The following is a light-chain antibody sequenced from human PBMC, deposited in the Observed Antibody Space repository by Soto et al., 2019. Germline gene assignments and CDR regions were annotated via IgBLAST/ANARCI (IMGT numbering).Light chain of an antibody. V-gene: IGLV2-14*01. CDR3: SSYTRSSLYV. CDR1: SSDVGGYNY. CDR2: DVS. Sequence: QSALAQPASVSGSPGQSITISCTGTSSDVGGYNYVSWYQQLPGKAPKLMIYDVSDRPSGVSNRFSGSKSGNTASLTISGLQAEDEADYYCSSYTRSSLYVFGTGTKVT. J-gene: IGLJ1*01.